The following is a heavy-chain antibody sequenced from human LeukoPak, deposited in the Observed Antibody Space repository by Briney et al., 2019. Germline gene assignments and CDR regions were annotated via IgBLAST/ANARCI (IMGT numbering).Heavy chain of an antibody. CDR3: TRVSTVTHY. CDR2: IRSKAYGGTT. V-gene: IGHV3-49*04. J-gene: IGHJ4*02. D-gene: IGHD4-17*01. Sequence: GGSLRLSCTASGFTFGDYAMSWVRQAPGKGLEWVGFIRSKAYGGTTEYAASVKGRFTISRDDSKSIAYLQMNSLKTEDTAVYYCTRVSTVTHYWGQGTLVTVSS. CDR1: GFTFGDYA.